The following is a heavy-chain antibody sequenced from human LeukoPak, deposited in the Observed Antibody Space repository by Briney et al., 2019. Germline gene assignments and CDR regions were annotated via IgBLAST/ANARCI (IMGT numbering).Heavy chain of an antibody. CDR2: IYYSGST. D-gene: IGHD1-26*01. CDR3: ARGSIVGATPFDY. CDR1: GGSISSSSYY. V-gene: IGHV4-39*07. Sequence: SETLSLTCTVSGGSISSSSYYWGWIRQPPGKGLEWIGSIYYSGSTYYNPSLKSRVTISVDTSKNQFSLKLSSVTAADTAVYYCARGSIVGATPFDYWGQGTLVTVSS. J-gene: IGHJ4*02.